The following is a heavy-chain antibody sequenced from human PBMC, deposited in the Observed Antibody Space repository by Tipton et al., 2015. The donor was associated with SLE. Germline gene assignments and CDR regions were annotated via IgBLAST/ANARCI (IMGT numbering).Heavy chain of an antibody. Sequence: TLSLTCNVSGGTVSSCGYYWSWIRQHPGKGLEWIGCSFYTGSTYYNPSLKSRVSVSVDTSENQFSLRLTSVTAADTAVYYCARHRGIPVGHYMDVWGKGTTVTVSS. V-gene: IGHV4-31*03. CDR3: ARHRGIPVGHYMDV. CDR1: GGTVSSCGYY. D-gene: IGHD2-2*01. J-gene: IGHJ6*03. CDR2: SFYTGST.